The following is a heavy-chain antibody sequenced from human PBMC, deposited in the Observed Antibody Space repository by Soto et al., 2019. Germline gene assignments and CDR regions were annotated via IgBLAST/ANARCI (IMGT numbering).Heavy chain of an antibody. CDR1: GFTFSSYW. CDR3: ARVGKSPSPPPYYGMDV. D-gene: IGHD6-13*01. CDR2: INSDGSST. J-gene: IGHJ6*02. V-gene: IGHV3-74*01. Sequence: GGSLRLSCAASGFTFSSYWMHWVRQAPGKGLVWVSRINSDGSSTSYADSVKGRFTISRDNAKNTLYLQMNSLRAEDTAVYYCARVGKSPSPPPYYGMDVWGQGTTVTVSS.